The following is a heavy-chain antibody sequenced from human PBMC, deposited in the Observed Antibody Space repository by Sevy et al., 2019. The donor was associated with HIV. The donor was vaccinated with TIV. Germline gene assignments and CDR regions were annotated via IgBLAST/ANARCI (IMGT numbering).Heavy chain of an antibody. J-gene: IGHJ4*02. CDR1: GNSLSSDDYY. CDR3: ARSQNVDSAPFDY. D-gene: IGHD5-18*01. V-gene: IGHV4-30-4*08. CDR2: FFHSDSP. Sequence: SLSLTCSVSGNSLSSDDYYWSWVRQPPGKGLEWIAYFFHSDSPKYRPSLKSRLTISVDTSKNLFSLNVTSVTAADSAVYYRARSQNVDSAPFDYWGQGTPVTVSS.